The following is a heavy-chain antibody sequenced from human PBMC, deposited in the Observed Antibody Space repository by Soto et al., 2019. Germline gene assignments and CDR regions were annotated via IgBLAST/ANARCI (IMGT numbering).Heavy chain of an antibody. V-gene: IGHV5-10-1*01. J-gene: IGHJ5*02. CDR1: GYSFTSYW. CDR2: IDPSDSYT. D-gene: IGHD6-6*01. Sequence: PGESLKISCKGSGYSFTSYWISWVRQMPGKGLEWMGRIDPSDSYTNYSPSFQGHVTISADKSISTAYLQWSSLKASDTAMYYCARHPDRSYSSSSHWFDPWGQGTLVTVSS. CDR3: ARHPDRSYSSSSHWFDP.